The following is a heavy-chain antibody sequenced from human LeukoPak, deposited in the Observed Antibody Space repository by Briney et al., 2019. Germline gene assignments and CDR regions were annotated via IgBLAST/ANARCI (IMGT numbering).Heavy chain of an antibody. V-gene: IGHV3-33*01. Sequence: GGPLGPSCEALGLSFRTNGMPWVRQPPAKRRDWVAVIWDDGNNKRYANSVNGRFTISRDNSENTLYLQMNGLTAEDTAMYYCARDSYQDYYGRFDPWGQGTLVTVSS. CDR2: IWDDGNNK. J-gene: IGHJ5*02. D-gene: IGHD3-10*01. CDR3: ARDSYQDYYGRFDP. CDR1: GLSFRTNG.